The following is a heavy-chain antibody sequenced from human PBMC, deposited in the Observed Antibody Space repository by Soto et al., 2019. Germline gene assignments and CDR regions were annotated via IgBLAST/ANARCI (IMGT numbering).Heavy chain of an antibody. CDR3: GRASYDILTGITSLSYFDY. CDR2: INAGNGYT. Sequence: QVYLVQSGAEVREPGASVKVSCKPSGYTFTTYAMHWVRQARGQRLEWMGWINAGNGYTKYSHKFQDRVTISRDTTGNTVYMELGSLRSEDTALYFCGRASYDILTGITSLSYFDYWGQGTLGTGSS. J-gene: IGHJ4*02. D-gene: IGHD3-9*01. CDR1: GYTFTTYA. V-gene: IGHV1-3*01.